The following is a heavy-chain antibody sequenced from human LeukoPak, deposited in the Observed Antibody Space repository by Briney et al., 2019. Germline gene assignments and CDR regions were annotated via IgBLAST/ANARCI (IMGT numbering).Heavy chain of an antibody. V-gene: IGHV4-39*01. J-gene: IGHJ5*02. CDR1: GGSISSSSYY. CDR3: ARHLPSWDYGSGPLGWFDP. Sequence: PSETLSLTCTVSGGSISSSSYYWGWIRQPPGKGLEWIGSIYYSGSTYYNPSLKSRVTISVDTSKNQFSLKLSSVTAADTAVYYRARHLPSWDYGSGPLGWFDPWGQGTLVTVSS. D-gene: IGHD3-10*01. CDR2: IYYSGST.